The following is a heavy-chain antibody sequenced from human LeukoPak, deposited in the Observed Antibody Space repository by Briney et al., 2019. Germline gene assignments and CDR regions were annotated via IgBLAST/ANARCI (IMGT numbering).Heavy chain of an antibody. CDR2: INPNSGGR. J-gene: IGHJ6*02. V-gene: IGHV1-2*02. CDR1: GYTFTGYY. Sequence: GASVKVSCKASGYTFTGYYIHWVWQAPGQGLEWMGWINPNSGGRKYAQKFEGRVTITRDTSITTAYMEVSRLRSADTAMYYCARDVSPLSSGSYEVFYYGMDVWGQGTTVTVSS. CDR3: ARDVSPLSSGSYEVFYYGMDV. D-gene: IGHD6-19*01.